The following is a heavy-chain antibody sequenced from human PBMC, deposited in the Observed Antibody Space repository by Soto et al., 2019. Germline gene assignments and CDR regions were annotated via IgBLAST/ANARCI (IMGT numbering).Heavy chain of an antibody. Sequence: QITLKESGPTLVKPTQTLTLTCTFSGFSLSTSGVGVGWIRQPPGKALEWLALIYWDDDKRYSPSLRSRLTISKDTSKNQVFLTMTNTDPVDTATYHCIQSRCGGDCLQSNASHYYYGMDVWGQGTTVTVSS. V-gene: IGHV2-5*02. CDR2: IYWDDDK. J-gene: IGHJ6*02. CDR3: IQSRCGGDCLQSNASHYYYGMDV. CDR1: GFSLSTSGVG. D-gene: IGHD2-21*02.